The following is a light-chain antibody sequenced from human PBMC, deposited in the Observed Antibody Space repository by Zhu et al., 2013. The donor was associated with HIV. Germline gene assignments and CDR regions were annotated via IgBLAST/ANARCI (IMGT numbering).Light chain of an antibody. Sequence: DIQMTQSPSILSASVGDRVTITCRASHSFSKWLAWYQQKPGKAPKLLISEASNLEGGVPSRFSGSGLGTEFTLTISSLQPDDFASYYCHHYSVYSHSFGPGTKVELK. J-gene: IGKJ2*03. CDR1: HSFSKW. V-gene: IGKV1-5*03. CDR3: HHYSVYSHS. CDR2: EAS.